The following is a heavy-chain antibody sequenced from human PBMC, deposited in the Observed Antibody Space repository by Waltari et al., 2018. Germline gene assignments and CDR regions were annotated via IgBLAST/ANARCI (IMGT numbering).Heavy chain of an antibody. V-gene: IGHV3-7*01. CDR3: ARVPTYYYGSGSYWGLHYFDY. J-gene: IGHJ4*02. D-gene: IGHD3-10*01. CDR2: KKQDGSEK. CDR1: GFTFSSYW. Sequence: EVQLVESGGGLVQPGGSLRLSCAASGFTFSSYWMSWVRQAPGKGLEWVANKKQDGSEKYYVDSVKGRFTISRDNAKNSLYLQMNSLRAEDTAVYYCARVPTYYYGSGSYWGLHYFDYWGQGTLVTVSS.